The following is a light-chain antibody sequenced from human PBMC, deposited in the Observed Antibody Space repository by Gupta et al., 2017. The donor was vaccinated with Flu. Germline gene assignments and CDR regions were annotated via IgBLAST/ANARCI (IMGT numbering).Light chain of an antibody. CDR1: QTVSSN. CDR2: GAS. Sequence: EIVMTQSPATLSVSPGERATLSCRASQTVSSNLAWFQQKAGQAPRLLIYGASTRATGSPARCSGSGDGTEFTLTISSRQSEDFAVYYCQRENNWHPMYTFGQGTKLEIK. CDR3: QRENNWHPMYT. V-gene: IGKV3-15*01. J-gene: IGKJ2*01.